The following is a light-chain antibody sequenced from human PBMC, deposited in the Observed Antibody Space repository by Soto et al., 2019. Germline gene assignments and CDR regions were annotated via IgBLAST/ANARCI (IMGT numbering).Light chain of an antibody. Sequence: IALTQSPGTLSLSPGDRATLSCRARQSVPNDYIAWYQQKPRQAPRLLIYGASRSATGIPHGFSGSGSGTDFTLTINRLAPEDSAMYYCQQYGSSPYNFGQGSKLEIK. CDR1: QSVPNDY. CDR3: QQYGSSPYN. V-gene: IGKV3-20*01. J-gene: IGKJ2*01. CDR2: GAS.